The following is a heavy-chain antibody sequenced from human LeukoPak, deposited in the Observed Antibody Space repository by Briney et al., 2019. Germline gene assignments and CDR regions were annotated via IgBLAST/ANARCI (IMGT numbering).Heavy chain of an antibody. D-gene: IGHD3-10*01. CDR2: IYYSGST. CDR1: GYSISSGYY. Sequence: SETLSLTCTVSGYSISSGYYWGWIRQPPGKGLEWIGSIYYSGSTYYNPSLKSRVTISVDTSKNQFSLKLSSVTAADTAVYYCARVYGSGSFDSFDIWGQGTMVTVSS. J-gene: IGHJ3*02. CDR3: ARVYGSGSFDSFDI. V-gene: IGHV4-38-2*02.